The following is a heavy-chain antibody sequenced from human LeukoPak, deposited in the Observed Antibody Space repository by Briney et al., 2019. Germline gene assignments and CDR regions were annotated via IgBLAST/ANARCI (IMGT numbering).Heavy chain of an antibody. CDR1: GFTFTSYG. Sequence: PGGSLRLSCAASGFTFTSYGKHWVRQAPGKGLEWVTYISYDGGYQYYADSVKGRFTISRDNSKNTVYLQLNSLTPEDTAVYYCAKDRRMMSPHYGMDVWGQGTTVTVSS. CDR2: ISYDGGYQ. V-gene: IGHV3-30*18. J-gene: IGHJ6*02. D-gene: IGHD3-16*01. CDR3: AKDRRMMSPHYGMDV.